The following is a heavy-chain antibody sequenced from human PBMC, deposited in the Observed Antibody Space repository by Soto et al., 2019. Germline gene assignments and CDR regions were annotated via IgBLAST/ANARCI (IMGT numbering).Heavy chain of an antibody. J-gene: IGHJ4*02. CDR2: INHSGST. V-gene: IGHV4-34*01. D-gene: IGHD3-10*01. Sequence: SETLSLTCAVYGGSFSGYYWSWIRQPPGKGLEWIGEINHSGSTNYNPSLKSRVTISVDTSKNQFSLKLSSVTAADTAVYYCARVKVRGVPSDYWGQGTPVTVSS. CDR3: ARVKVRGVPSDY. CDR1: GGSFSGYY.